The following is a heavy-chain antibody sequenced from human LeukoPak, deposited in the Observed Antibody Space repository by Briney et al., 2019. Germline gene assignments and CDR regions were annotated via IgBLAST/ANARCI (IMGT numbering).Heavy chain of an antibody. V-gene: IGHV3-33*01. CDR1: GFTFSSFG. CDR3: VRGVGVSRFNYLDP. J-gene: IGHJ5*02. Sequence: GGSLRLSCAASGFTFSSFGMRWVRQAPGKGLEWVAVIWYDASNKYYADSVKGRFTISRDNSKSTLYLQMNSLRDDDTAVYYCVRGVGVSRFNYLDPWGQGTLVIVSS. CDR2: IWYDASNK. D-gene: IGHD1-7*01.